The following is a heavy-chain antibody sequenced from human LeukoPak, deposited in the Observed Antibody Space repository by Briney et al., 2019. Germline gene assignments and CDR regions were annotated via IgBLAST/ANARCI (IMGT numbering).Heavy chain of an antibody. CDR3: ARGLRWNDY. CDR2: INHSGST. D-gene: IGHD4-23*01. Sequence: PSETLSLTCAVYGGCFSGYYWSWIRQPPGKGLGWIGEINHSGSTNYNPSLKSRVTISVDTSKNQFSLKLSSVTASDTAVYYCARGLRWNDYWGQGTLVTVPS. J-gene: IGHJ4*02. CDR1: GGCFSGYY. V-gene: IGHV4-34*01.